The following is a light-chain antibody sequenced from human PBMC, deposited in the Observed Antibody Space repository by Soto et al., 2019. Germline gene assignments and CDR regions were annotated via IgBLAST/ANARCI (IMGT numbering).Light chain of an antibody. CDR2: EVS. CDR1: SSDVGGYNY. CDR3: SSYTINRTYV. V-gene: IGLV2-14*01. J-gene: IGLJ1*01. Sequence: QSALTQPASVSGSPGQSITISCTGTSSDVGGYNYVSWYQQNPGKAPKLMIYEVSNRPSGVSNRFSGSKSGNMASLTISGLQAEDAADYYCSSYTINRTYVFGTGTKVTVL.